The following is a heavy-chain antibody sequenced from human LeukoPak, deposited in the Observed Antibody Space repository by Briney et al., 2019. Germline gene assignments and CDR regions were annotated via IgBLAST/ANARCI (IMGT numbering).Heavy chain of an antibody. Sequence: HPGGSLRLSCAASGFNFSIYGMHWVRRAPGKGLEWVSAISGSGGSTYYADSVKGRFTISRDNSKNTLYLQMNSLRAEDTAVYYCAKDHPRNPTGMDVWGQGTTVTVSS. CDR1: GFNFSIYG. J-gene: IGHJ6*02. CDR2: ISGSGGST. D-gene: IGHD1-1*01. CDR3: AKDHPRNPTGMDV. V-gene: IGHV3-23*01.